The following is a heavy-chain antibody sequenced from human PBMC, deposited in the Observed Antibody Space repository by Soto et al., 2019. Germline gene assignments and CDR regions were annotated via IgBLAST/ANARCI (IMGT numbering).Heavy chain of an antibody. CDR2: ISSSSSTI. Sequence: GGSLRLSCAASGFTFSSYSMNWVRQAPGKGLEWVSYISSSSSTIYYADSVKGRFTISRDNAKNSLYLQMNSLRDEDTAVYYCARIIIAVAGSNPEYWGQGTLLTVSS. J-gene: IGHJ4*02. CDR3: ARIIIAVAGSNPEY. CDR1: GFTFSSYS. V-gene: IGHV3-48*02. D-gene: IGHD6-19*01.